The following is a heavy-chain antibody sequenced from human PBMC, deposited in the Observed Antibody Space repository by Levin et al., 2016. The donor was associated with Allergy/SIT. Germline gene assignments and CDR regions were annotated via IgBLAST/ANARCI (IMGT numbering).Heavy chain of an antibody. D-gene: IGHD6-13*01. CDR2: IYPGDSDT. J-gene: IGHJ4*02. CDR3: ARADSSSPELLLN. CDR1: GYSFTSYW. Sequence: GGSLRLSCKGSGYSFTSYWIGWVRQMPGKGLEWMGIIYPGDSDTRYSPSFQGQVTISADKSISTAYLQWSSLKASDTAMYYCARADSSSPELLLNWGQGTLVTVSS. V-gene: IGHV5-51*01.